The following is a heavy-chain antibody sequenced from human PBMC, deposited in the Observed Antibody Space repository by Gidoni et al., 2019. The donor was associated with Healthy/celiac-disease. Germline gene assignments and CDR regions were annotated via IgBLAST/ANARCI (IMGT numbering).Heavy chain of an antibody. V-gene: IGHV1-69*01. Sequence: QVQLVQSGAEVKKPGSSVTVSCKDSGGPFSSYAISWVRQAPGQGLEWMGGIIPIFGTANYAQKFQGRVTITADESTSTAYMELSSLRSEDTAVYYCARDRDGYNHFDYWGQGTLVTVSS. J-gene: IGHJ4*02. CDR2: IIPIFGTA. CDR3: ARDRDGYNHFDY. D-gene: IGHD5-12*01. CDR1: GGPFSSYA.